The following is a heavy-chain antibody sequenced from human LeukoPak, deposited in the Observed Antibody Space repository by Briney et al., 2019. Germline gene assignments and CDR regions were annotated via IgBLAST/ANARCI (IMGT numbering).Heavy chain of an antibody. J-gene: IGHJ4*02. CDR2: ISGSGGST. CDR3: AKDITLPGRSGAFDY. V-gene: IGHV3-23*01. CDR1: GFTFSSYA. D-gene: IGHD1-14*01. Sequence: GGSLRLSCAASGFTFSSYAMSRVRQAPGKGLEWVSNISGSGGSTYYADSVKGRFTISRDNSKNTVYLQMNSLRAEDTAVYYCAKDITLPGRSGAFDYWGQGTLVTVSS.